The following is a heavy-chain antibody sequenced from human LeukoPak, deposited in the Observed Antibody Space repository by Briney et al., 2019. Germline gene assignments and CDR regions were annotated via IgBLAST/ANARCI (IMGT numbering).Heavy chain of an antibody. Sequence: LGESLKISCKGSGYSFTSYWIGWVRQMPGKGLEWMGIIYPGDPDTRYSPSFQGQVTISADKSISTAYLQWSSLKASDTAMYYCARSQYYYGSGSYFPFDYWGQGTLVTVSS. D-gene: IGHD3-10*01. V-gene: IGHV5-51*01. J-gene: IGHJ4*02. CDR2: IYPGDPDT. CDR1: GYSFTSYW. CDR3: ARSQYYYGSGSYFPFDY.